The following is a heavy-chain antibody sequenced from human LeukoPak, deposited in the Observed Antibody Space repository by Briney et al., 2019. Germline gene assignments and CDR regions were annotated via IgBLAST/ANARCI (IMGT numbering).Heavy chain of an antibody. J-gene: IGHJ3*02. CDR1: GYTFTGYY. CDR2: INPNSGGT. Sequence: GASVKVSCKASGYTFTGYYMHWVRQAPGQGLEWMGWINPNSGGTNYAQRFQGRVTMTRDTSISTAYMELSRLSSDDTAVYYCARGGTYSSGWYHDAFDIWGQGTMVTVPS. V-gene: IGHV1-2*02. CDR3: ARGGTYSSGWYHDAFDI. D-gene: IGHD6-19*01.